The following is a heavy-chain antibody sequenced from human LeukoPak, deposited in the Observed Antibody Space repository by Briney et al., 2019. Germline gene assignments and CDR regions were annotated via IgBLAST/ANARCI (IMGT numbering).Heavy chain of an antibody. Sequence: SETLSLTCAVYGGSFSGYYWSWIRQPPGKGLEWIGEINHSGSTNYNPSLKSRATISVDASKNQFSLKLSSVTAADTAVYYCARGEWELPEGSLDYWGQGTLVTVSS. CDR1: GGSFSGYY. V-gene: IGHV4-34*01. D-gene: IGHD1-26*01. J-gene: IGHJ4*02. CDR3: ARGEWELPEGSLDY. CDR2: INHSGST.